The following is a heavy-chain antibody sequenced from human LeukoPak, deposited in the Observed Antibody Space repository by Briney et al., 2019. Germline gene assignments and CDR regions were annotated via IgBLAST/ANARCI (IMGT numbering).Heavy chain of an antibody. D-gene: IGHD1-7*01. CDR2: ISGSGGST. CDR3: AKTNWNYNWFDP. V-gene: IGHV3-23*01. J-gene: IGHJ5*02. Sequence: GGSLRLSCAASGFTFSSDAMSWVRQAPGKGLEWVSAISGSGGSTYYADSVKGRFTISRDNSKNTLYLQMNSLRAEDTAVYYCAKTNWNYNWFDPWGQGTLVTVSS. CDR1: GFTFSSDA.